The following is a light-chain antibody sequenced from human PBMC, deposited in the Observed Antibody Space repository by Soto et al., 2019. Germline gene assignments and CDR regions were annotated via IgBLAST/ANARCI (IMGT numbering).Light chain of an antibody. J-gene: IGKJ4*01. V-gene: IGKV3-11*01. CDR1: QNVGSY. CDR2: DAS. CDR3: QQRGNWPLT. Sequence: EIVLTQSPATLSLSPGEIATLSCRASQNVGSYLAWYQQKPGQAPRLLIYDASNRATGIPARFSGSGSGTDFTLTITSLEPEDFAVYYGQQRGNWPLTFGGGTKLEIK.